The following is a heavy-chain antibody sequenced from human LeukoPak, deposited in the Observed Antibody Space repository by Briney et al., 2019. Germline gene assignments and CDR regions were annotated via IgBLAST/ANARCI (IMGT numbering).Heavy chain of an antibody. CDR3: ATDNLVNRYCSSTSCYRRRWFDP. D-gene: IGHD2-2*02. CDR1: GYTLTELS. J-gene: IGHJ5*02. Sequence: ASVKVSCKVSGYTLTELSMHWVRQAPGKGLEWMGGFDPEDGETIYAQKSQGRVTMTEDTSTDTAYMELSSLRSEDTAVYYCATDNLVNRYCSSTSCYRRRWFDPWGQGTLVTVSS. V-gene: IGHV1-24*01. CDR2: FDPEDGET.